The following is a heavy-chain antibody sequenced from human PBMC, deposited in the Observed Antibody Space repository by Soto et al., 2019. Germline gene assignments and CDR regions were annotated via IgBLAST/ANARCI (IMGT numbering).Heavy chain of an antibody. J-gene: IGHJ4*02. V-gene: IGHV3-30-3*01. CDR1: GFTFSSYA. Sequence: QVQLVESGGGVVQPGRSLRLSCAASGFTFSSYAMHWVRQAPGKGLEWVAVISYDGSNKYYADSVKGRFTISRDNSKNTLYLQMNSLRAEDTAVYYCARDAFPYTVTYFDYWGQGTLVTVSS. CDR2: ISYDGSNK. D-gene: IGHD4-17*01. CDR3: ARDAFPYTVTYFDY.